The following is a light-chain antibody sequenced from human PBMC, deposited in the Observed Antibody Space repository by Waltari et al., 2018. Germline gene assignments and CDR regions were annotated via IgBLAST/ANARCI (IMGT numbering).Light chain of an antibody. V-gene: IGLV3-19*01. CDR1: ILRTYY. CDR3: SSRELSGHVV. J-gene: IGLJ2*01. CDR2: GKN. Sequence: SSDLTQDPAVSVALGQTVRITCQGDILRTYYGNWCRQKPGQPPELVIYGKNNRPEGIPARFSASSSGNTASLIITGAQAEDEADYYCSSRELSGHVVFGGGTRLTVL.